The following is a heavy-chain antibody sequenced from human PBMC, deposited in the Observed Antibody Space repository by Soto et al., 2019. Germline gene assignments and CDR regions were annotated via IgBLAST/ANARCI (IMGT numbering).Heavy chain of an antibody. Sequence: QVQLQESGPGLVKPSGTLSLTCAVSGVSIKSDNWWTWVRQSPGKGLEWIAEIYHSGGTNYNPSLRTRVTISVDMSTNQFSLKLTPVTAADTAVYYCAAHRGNTYGPLDDWGQGNLVTVSS. J-gene: IGHJ4*02. CDR1: GVSIKSDNW. CDR2: IYHSGGT. CDR3: AAHRGNTYGPLDD. D-gene: IGHD5-18*01. V-gene: IGHV4-4*02.